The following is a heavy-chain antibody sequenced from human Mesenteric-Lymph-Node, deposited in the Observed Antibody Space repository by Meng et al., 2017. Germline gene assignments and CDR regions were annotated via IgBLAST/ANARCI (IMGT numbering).Heavy chain of an antibody. J-gene: IGHJ4*02. V-gene: IGHV3-33*01. CDR3: TTRNYDYVWGSYLYFDY. D-gene: IGHD3-16*02. Sequence: GESLKISCVVSGFTFSRYAMHWVRQAPGRGLEWVAVIWYDGSTKYYTESVKGRFTISRDNSKNTLYLQMNSLKTEDTAVYYCTTRNYDYVWGSYLYFDYWGQGTLVTVSS. CDR1: GFTFSRYA. CDR2: IWYDGSTK.